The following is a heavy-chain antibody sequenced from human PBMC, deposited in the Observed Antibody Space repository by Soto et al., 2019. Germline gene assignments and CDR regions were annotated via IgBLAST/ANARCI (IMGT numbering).Heavy chain of an antibody. CDR2: ISSSSSTI. Sequence: EVQLVESGGGLAQPGGSLRLSCAASGFTFSSYSMNWVRQAPGKGLEWVSYISSSSSTIYYADSVKGRFTISRDNAKNSLYLQMNSLRDEDTAVYYCARDPSNPHYYYYYGMDVWGQGTTVTVSS. D-gene: IGHD4-4*01. J-gene: IGHJ6*02. CDR1: GFTFSSYS. CDR3: ARDPSNPHYYYYYGMDV. V-gene: IGHV3-48*02.